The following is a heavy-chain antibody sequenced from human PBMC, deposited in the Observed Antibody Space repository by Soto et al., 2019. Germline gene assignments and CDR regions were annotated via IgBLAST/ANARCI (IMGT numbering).Heavy chain of an antibody. CDR3: ARLKPGIAAAVEDYYMDV. D-gene: IGHD6-13*01. CDR1: GFTFSNYA. CDR2: ISISTDGP. Sequence: GGSLRLSCAASGFTFSNYAMTWVRQASGKGLEWVSSISISTDGPYYADSVKGRFTMSRDNSKNMLFLQMDSLRAEDTAIYYCARLKPGIAAAVEDYYMDVWGKGTTVTVSS. J-gene: IGHJ6*03. V-gene: IGHV3-23*01.